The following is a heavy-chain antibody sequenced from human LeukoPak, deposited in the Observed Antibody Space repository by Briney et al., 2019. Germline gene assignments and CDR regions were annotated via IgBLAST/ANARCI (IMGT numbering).Heavy chain of an antibody. Sequence: SETLSLTCSVSGGSIDNYYWGWIRQPPGKGLEWIGYVYHTGRTKYNPSLESRVTISVDTSKNQFSLNLNSVTGADTAMYYCARRNDFDIWGPGTMVTVPS. V-gene: IGHV4-59*08. CDR2: VYHTGRT. CDR1: GGSIDNYY. CDR3: ARRNDFDI. J-gene: IGHJ3*02.